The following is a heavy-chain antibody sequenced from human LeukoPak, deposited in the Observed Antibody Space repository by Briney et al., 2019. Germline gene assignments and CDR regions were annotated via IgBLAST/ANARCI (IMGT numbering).Heavy chain of an antibody. Sequence: GGSLRLSCAASGFTFSSYAMSWVRQAPGKGLEWVSAISGSGGSTYYADSVKSRFTISRDNSKNTLYLQMNSLRAEDTAVYYCAKEVTSGYDKTHGYWGQGTLVTVSS. CDR1: GFTFSSYA. CDR3: AKEVTSGYDKTHGY. V-gene: IGHV3-23*01. CDR2: ISGSGGST. J-gene: IGHJ4*02. D-gene: IGHD5-12*01.